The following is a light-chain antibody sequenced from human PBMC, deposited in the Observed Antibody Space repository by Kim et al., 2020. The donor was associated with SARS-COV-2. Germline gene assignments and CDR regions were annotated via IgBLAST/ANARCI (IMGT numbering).Light chain of an antibody. CDR3: QQLNSYPLT. CDR2: AAS. CDR1: QRISSY. Sequence: AAVGDRVTITCRASQRISSYLAWYQQKPGKAPNLLIYAASTLQSGVPSRFSGSGSGTDFTLTISSLQPEDFATYYCQQLNSYPLTFGPGTKVDIK. J-gene: IGKJ3*01. V-gene: IGKV1-9*01.